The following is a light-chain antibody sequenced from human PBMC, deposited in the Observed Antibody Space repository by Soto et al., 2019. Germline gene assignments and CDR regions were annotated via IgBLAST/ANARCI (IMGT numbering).Light chain of an antibody. CDR2: AAS. CDR1: QGISSY. Sequence: QXPXFXXASXGDRVTITCRASQGISSYLAWYQQKPGKAPKLLIYAASTLQSGVPSRFSGSGSGTEFTLTISSLQPEDFATYYCQQLNSYPLFGPGTKVDIK. J-gene: IGKJ3*01. V-gene: IGKV1-9*01. CDR3: QQLNSYPL.